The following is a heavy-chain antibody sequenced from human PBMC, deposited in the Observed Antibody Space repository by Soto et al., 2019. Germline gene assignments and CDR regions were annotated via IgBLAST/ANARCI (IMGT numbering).Heavy chain of an antibody. V-gene: IGHV4-39*01. J-gene: IGHJ6*02. CDR1: GGSISSSSYY. D-gene: IGHD3-10*01. CDR2: IYYSGST. Sequence: QLQLQGSGPGLVKPSETLSLTCTVSGGSISSSSYYWGWIRQPPGKGLEWIGSIYYSGSTYYNPSLKSRVTISVDTSKNQFSLKLSSVTAADTAVYYCARFFMWFGERGGMDVWGQGTTVTVSS. CDR3: ARFFMWFGERGGMDV.